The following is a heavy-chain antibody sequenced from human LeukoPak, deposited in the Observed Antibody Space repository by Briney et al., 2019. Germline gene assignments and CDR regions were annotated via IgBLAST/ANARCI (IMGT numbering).Heavy chain of an antibody. V-gene: IGHV4-59*01. J-gene: IGHJ5*01. CDR2: IYSSGIT. Sequence: SETLSLTCTVSGGSISSYHWSWIRQPPGKGLEWIGYIYSSGITKYNPSLKSRVTISVDTSRNQFSLKLGSVTAADTAVYYCARVGYGDPDSWGQGTLVTVSS. CDR3: ARVGYGDPDS. D-gene: IGHD4-17*01. CDR1: GGSISSYH.